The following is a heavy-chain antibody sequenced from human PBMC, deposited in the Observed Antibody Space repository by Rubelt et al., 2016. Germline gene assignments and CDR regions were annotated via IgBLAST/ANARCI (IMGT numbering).Heavy chain of an antibody. CDR2: IYYSGST. V-gene: IGHV4-34*11. Sequence: QVQLQQWGAGLLKPSETLSLTCAVYGGSFSGYYWSWIRQPPGKGLEWIGYIYYSGSTNYNPSLQSRVTISVETSKNQFPLKLGSGTAADTAVYYCARGGIAAAGRFAFDPWGQGTLVTVSS. J-gene: IGHJ5*02. D-gene: IGHD6-13*01. CDR3: ARGGIAAAGRFAFDP. CDR1: GGSFSGYY.